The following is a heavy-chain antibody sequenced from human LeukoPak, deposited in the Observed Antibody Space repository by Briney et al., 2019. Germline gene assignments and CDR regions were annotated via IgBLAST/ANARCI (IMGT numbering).Heavy chain of an antibody. J-gene: IGHJ4*02. V-gene: IGHV3-21*01. Sequence: PGGSLRLSCAASGFTFSSYSMNWVRQAPGEGLEWVSSINSNIRSTYYADSVKGRFTISRDNARNSLHLQMDSLRAEDTAVYYCTRALSSDNWFASHWGQGTLVTVSS. CDR2: INSNIRST. CDR1: GFTFSSYS. CDR3: TRALSSDNWFASH. D-gene: IGHD1-1*01.